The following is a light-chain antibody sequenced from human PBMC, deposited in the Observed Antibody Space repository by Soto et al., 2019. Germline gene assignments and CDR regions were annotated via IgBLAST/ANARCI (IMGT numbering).Light chain of an antibody. J-gene: IGLJ1*01. Sequence: QSVLTQPPSASGSPGQSVTISCTGTSSDVGGNNYVSWFQQHPGKAPKLMIYEVSKRPSGVPDRFSGSKFGNTASLTVSGLQAEDEADYYCSSYADTSNHVFGTGTKVTVL. V-gene: IGLV2-8*01. CDR2: EVS. CDR1: SSDVGGNNY. CDR3: SSYADTSNHV.